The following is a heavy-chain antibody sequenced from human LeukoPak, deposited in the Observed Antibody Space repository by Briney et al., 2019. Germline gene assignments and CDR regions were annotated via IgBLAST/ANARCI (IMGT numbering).Heavy chain of an antibody. J-gene: IGHJ6*03. CDR1: GGSISSYY. Sequence: SETLSLTCTVSGGSISSYYWSWSRQPAGKGLEWIGRIYTSGSTNYNPSLKSRVTMSVDTSKNQFSLQLSSVTAADTAVYYCERDLTLHYDFWSGSSGPYYYYMDVWGKGTTVTVSS. D-gene: IGHD3-3*01. CDR3: ERDLTLHYDFWSGSSGPYYYYMDV. CDR2: IYTSGST. V-gene: IGHV4-4*07.